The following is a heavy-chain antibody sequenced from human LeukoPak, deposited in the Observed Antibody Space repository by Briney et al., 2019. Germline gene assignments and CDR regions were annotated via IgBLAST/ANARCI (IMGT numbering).Heavy chain of an antibody. J-gene: IGHJ3*02. Sequence: PGGSLRLSCAASGFTFSGYWMSWVRQAPGKGLEWVANIKQDGSEKYYEDTVKGRLTTSRDNAKNSLFLQMNSRRAEDTAVYYCATDWQWQQLDGDAFDIWGQGTMVTVSS. D-gene: IGHD6-13*01. V-gene: IGHV3-7*04. CDR2: IKQDGSEK. CDR1: GFTFSGYW. CDR3: ATDWQWQQLDGDAFDI.